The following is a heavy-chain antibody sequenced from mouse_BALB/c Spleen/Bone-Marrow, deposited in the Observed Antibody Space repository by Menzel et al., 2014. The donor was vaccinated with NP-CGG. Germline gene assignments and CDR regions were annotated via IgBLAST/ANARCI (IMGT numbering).Heavy chain of an antibody. Sequence: QVQLQQSGAELVKPGASVKLSCKASGCTFTSYYMYWVKQRPGQGLEWIGEINPSNGGTNFNEKFKSRATLTVDKSSSTAYVQLSSLTSEDSAVYYCTRLPHWGQGTSVTVSS. V-gene: IGHV1S81*02. J-gene: IGHJ4*01. D-gene: IGHD5-1*01. CDR3: TRLPH. CDR2: INPSNGGT. CDR1: GCTFTSYY.